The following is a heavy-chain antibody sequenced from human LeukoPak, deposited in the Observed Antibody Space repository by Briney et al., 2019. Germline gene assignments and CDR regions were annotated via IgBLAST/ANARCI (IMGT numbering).Heavy chain of an antibody. J-gene: IGHJ5*02. CDR2: IYSGGST. V-gene: IGHV3-53*04. D-gene: IGHD5-24*01. CDR1: GFTVSSNY. CDR3: ARGGARRDGYNYGYTGIVYNWFDP. Sequence: GSLRLSCAASGFTVSSNYMSWVRQAPGKRLEWVSVIYSGGSTYYADSVKGRFTISRHNSKNTLYLQMNSLRAEDTAVYYCARGGARRDGYNYGYTGIVYNWFDPWGQGTLVTVSS.